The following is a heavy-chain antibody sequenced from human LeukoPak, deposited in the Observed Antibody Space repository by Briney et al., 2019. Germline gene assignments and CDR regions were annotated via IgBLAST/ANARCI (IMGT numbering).Heavy chain of an antibody. V-gene: IGHV3-23*01. CDR3: AKGRGSGYYNYFEY. Sequence: QTGGSLRLSCAASGFTVSNYAMSWVRQAPGKGLEWVSSISGGGGSPYYADPVKGRFTISRDNSKNTLYLQMNSLRAEDTAVYYCAKGRGSGYYNYFEYWGQGTLVTVSS. CDR2: ISGGGGSP. CDR1: GFTVSNYA. D-gene: IGHD3-22*01. J-gene: IGHJ4*02.